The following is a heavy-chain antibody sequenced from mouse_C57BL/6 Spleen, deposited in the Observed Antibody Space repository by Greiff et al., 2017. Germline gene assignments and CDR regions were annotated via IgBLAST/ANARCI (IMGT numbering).Heavy chain of an antibody. V-gene: IGHV1-7*01. Sequence: VQLQQSGAELAKPGASVKLSCKASGYTFTSYWMHWVTQRPGQGLEWIGYINPSSGYTKYNQKFKDKATLTADQSSSTAYMQLSSLTYEDSAVYYCARWKDCSSYGYAMDYWGQGTSVTVSS. D-gene: IGHD1-1*01. CDR2: INPSSGYT. CDR1: GYTFTSYW. CDR3: ARWKDCSSYGYAMDY. J-gene: IGHJ4*01.